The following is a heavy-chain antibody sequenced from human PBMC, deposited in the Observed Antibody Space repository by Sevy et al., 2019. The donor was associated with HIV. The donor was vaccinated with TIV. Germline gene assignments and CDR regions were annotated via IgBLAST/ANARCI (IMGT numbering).Heavy chain of an antibody. CDR1: GFTFSNYW. Sequence: GGSLRLSCAASGFTFSNYWRSWVRQAPGKGLEWVANIQEDGSDKYYVDSVKGRFTISRDNAKNSLYLQMNSLRAEDTAVYYCATDPFSVTTSNDYMDVWGKGTTVTVSS. CDR2: IQEDGSDK. J-gene: IGHJ6*03. CDR3: ATDPFSVTTSNDYMDV. V-gene: IGHV3-7*01. D-gene: IGHD4-17*01.